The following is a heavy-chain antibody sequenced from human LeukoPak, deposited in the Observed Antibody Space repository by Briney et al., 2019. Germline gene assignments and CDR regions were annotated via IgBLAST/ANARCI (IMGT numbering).Heavy chain of an antibody. J-gene: IGHJ4*02. CDR3: AKGIAVAAPFDY. CDR2: ISGSGGST. Sequence: PGGSLRLSCAASGFTFRSYTMHWVRQAPGKGLEWVSAISGSGGSTYYADSVKGRFTISRDNSKNTLYLQMNSLRAEDTAVYYCAKGIAVAAPFDYWGQGTLVTVSS. CDR1: GFTFRSYT. D-gene: IGHD6-19*01. V-gene: IGHV3-23*01.